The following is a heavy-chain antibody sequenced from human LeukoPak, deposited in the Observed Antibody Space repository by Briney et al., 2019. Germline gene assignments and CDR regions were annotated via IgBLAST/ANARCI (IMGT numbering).Heavy chain of an antibody. D-gene: IGHD6-13*01. J-gene: IGHJ1*01. CDR3: ARGLSGYSSSWGH. Sequence: SETLSLTCAVYGGSFSGYYWSWIRKPPGKGLEWIGEINHSGSTNYNPSFKSRVTISVDTPKNQFSLKLSSVTAADTAVYYCARGLSGYSSSWGHWGQGTLVTVSS. CDR2: INHSGST. V-gene: IGHV4-34*01. CDR1: GGSFSGYY.